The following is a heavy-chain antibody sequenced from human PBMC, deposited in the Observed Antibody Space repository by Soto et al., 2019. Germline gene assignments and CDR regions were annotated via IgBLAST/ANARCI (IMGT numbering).Heavy chain of an antibody. J-gene: IGHJ3*02. D-gene: IGHD4-17*01. CDR1: GFIFSTYA. Sequence: EVQLLQTGGGLVQPGGSLSLSCAASGFIFSTYAMNWVRQTPGKGLEWVSAISSSGDSAYYAESVRGRFTISRDNSINTLYLQMRSLRPEDKAVYYWAHPRGYGVFDAVDIWGQGTMVTVSS. CDR2: ISSSGDSA. V-gene: IGHV3-23*01. CDR3: AHPRGYGVFDAVDI.